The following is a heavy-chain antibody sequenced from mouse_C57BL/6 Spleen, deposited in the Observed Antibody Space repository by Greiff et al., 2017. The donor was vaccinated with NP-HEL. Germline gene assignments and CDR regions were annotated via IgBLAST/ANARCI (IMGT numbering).Heavy chain of an antibody. CDR2: IYPGSGST. V-gene: IGHV1-55*01. J-gene: IGHJ4*01. D-gene: IGHD1-1*01. Sequence: QVQLQQPGAELVKPGASVKMSCKASGYTFTSYWITWVKQRPGQGLEWIGDIYPGSGSTNYNEKFKSKATLTVDTSSSTAYMQLSSLTSEDSAVYYCARWYYGSSWAMDYWGQGTSVTVSS. CDR1: GYTFTSYW. CDR3: ARWYYGSSWAMDY.